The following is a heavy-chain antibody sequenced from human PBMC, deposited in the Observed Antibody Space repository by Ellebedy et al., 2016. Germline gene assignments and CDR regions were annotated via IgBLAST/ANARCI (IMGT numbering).Heavy chain of an antibody. V-gene: IGHV3-30*18. D-gene: IGHD3-9*01. CDR3: AKDGTFDILNPLYYYYGMDV. CDR1: GFTFSSYG. Sequence: GESLKISXAASGFTFSSYGMHWVRQAPGKGLEWVAVISYDGSNKYYADSVKGRFTISRDNSKNTLYLQMNSLRAEDTAVYYCAKDGTFDILNPLYYYYGMDVWGQGTTVTVSS. CDR2: ISYDGSNK. J-gene: IGHJ6*02.